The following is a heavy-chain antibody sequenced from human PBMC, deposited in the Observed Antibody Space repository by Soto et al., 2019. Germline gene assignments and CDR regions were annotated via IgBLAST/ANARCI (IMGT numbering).Heavy chain of an antibody. D-gene: IGHD6-19*01. CDR1: GFTVSSNY. V-gene: IGHV3-66*01. CDR3: ARDRVSAWLGYYYGMDV. J-gene: IGHJ6*02. Sequence: PGGSLRLSCAASGFTVSSNYMSWVRQAPGKGLEWVSVIYSGGSTYYADSVKGRFTISRDNSKNTLYLQMNSLRAEDTAVYYCARDRVSAWLGYYYGMDVWGQGTTVTVSS. CDR2: IYSGGST.